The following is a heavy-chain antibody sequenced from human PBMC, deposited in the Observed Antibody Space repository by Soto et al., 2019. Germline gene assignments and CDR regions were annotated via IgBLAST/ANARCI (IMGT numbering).Heavy chain of an antibody. CDR3: ARDYDFWSGYYKEFHYYGMDV. V-gene: IGHV1-46*01. Sequence: GASVKVSCKASGYTCTIYYMHGVVRSPLRWREGMGIINPSGGSTSYAQKFQGRVTMTRDTSTSTVYMELSSLRSEDTAVYYCARDYDFWSGYYKEFHYYGMDVWGQGTTVTVSS. J-gene: IGHJ6*02. CDR1: GYTCTIYY. CDR2: INPSGGST. D-gene: IGHD3-3*01.